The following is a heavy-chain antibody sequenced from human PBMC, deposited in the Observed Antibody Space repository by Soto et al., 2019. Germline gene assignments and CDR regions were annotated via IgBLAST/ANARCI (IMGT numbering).Heavy chain of an antibody. J-gene: IGHJ5*02. V-gene: IGHV4-34*01. CDR2: INQGGST. CDR1: GGSFSNYY. D-gene: IGHD2-2*01. Sequence: PSETLSLTCAVYGGSFSNYYWSWIRQPPGKGLEWIGEINQGGSTTYNPSLKSRVSISIDKSKNQLSLNLRSVTAADTAVYYCARDNSGCSNSDCYLSGWFDPWGQGTLVTVSS. CDR3: ARDNSGCSNSDCYLSGWFDP.